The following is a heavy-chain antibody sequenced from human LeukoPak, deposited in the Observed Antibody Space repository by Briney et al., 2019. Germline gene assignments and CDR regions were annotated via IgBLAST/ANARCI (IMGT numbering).Heavy chain of an antibody. CDR2: ISNNGGYT. CDR1: GFTFSSSA. V-gene: IGHV3-23*01. CDR3: AKQLGYCSDGSCYFPY. D-gene: IGHD2-15*01. Sequence: ESEGSLRLSCAASGFTFSSSAMSWDRQAPGKGLEWVSAISNNGGYTYYADSVQGRFTISRDNSKSTLCLQMNSLRAEDTAVYYCAKQLGYCSDGSCYFPYWGQGTLVTVSS. J-gene: IGHJ4*02.